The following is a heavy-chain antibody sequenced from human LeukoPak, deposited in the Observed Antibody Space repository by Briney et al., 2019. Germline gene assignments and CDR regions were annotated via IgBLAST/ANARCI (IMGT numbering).Heavy chain of an antibody. CDR1: GFTFSSYG. D-gene: IGHD4-17*01. J-gene: IGHJ5*02. Sequence: GGSLRRSCAASGFTFSSYGMHWVRQAPGKGLEWVAVIWYDGSNKYYADSVKGRFTISRDNSKNTLYLQMNSLGAEDTAVYYCAREGYGDPSWFDPWGQGTLVTVSS. CDR2: IWYDGSNK. V-gene: IGHV3-33*01. CDR3: AREGYGDPSWFDP.